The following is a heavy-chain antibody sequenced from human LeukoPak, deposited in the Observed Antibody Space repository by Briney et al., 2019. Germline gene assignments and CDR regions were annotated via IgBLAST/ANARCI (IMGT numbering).Heavy chain of an antibody. CDR2: IKSKTDGWTT. V-gene: IGHV3-15*01. J-gene: IGHJ3*02. CDR1: GFTFSNAW. D-gene: IGHD5-18*01. CDR3: TIGGYSYDYDAFDI. Sequence: PGGSLRLSCAASGFTFSNAWMSWVRQAPGKGLEWVGRIKSKTDGWTTDYAAPVKGRFTISRDDSKNTLYLQMNSLKTEDTAVYYCTIGGYSYDYDAFDIWGQGTMVTVSS.